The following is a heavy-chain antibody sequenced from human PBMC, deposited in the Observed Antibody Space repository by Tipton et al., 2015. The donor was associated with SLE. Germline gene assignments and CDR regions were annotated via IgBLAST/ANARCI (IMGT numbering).Heavy chain of an antibody. J-gene: IGHJ4*02. CDR2: IYYTGST. D-gene: IGHD1-26*01. CDR1: GDSISRRGYY. Sequence: TLSLTCTVSGDSISRRGYYWGWIRQPPGKGLEWIGSIYYTGSTYHNPALKSRVTISVDTSRNEFSLTVNSVTAADTAVYYCTRRDAGAQHFDYWGQGTLVTVSS. V-gene: IGHV4-39*01. CDR3: TRRDAGAQHFDY.